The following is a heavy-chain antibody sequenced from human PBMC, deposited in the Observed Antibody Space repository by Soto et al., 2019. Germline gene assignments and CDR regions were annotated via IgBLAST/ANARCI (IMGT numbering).Heavy chain of an antibody. CDR3: ARQWLDSYYFDY. V-gene: IGHV3-64*01. CDR1: GFTFSSYA. J-gene: IGHJ4*02. CDR2: ISSNGGST. Sequence: EVQLVESGGGLVQPGGSLRLSCAASGFTFSSYAMHWVRQAPGKGLEYVSGISSNGGSTHYANSVKGRFTISRDNSKNTLYLQMGCLRAVDMAVYYCARQWLDSYYFDYWGQGTLVTVSS. D-gene: IGHD6-19*01.